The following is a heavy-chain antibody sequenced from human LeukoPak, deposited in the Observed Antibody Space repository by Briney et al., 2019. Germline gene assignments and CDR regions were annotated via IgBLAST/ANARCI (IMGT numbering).Heavy chain of an antibody. J-gene: IGHJ3*02. CDR2: ISYDGSNR. Sequence: PGTSLSLSCAASGFTFSSYGMHWVRQAPGKGLEWVAVISYDGSNRYYADSVKGRFTISRDNSKNTLFLQMNSLRAEDTAVYYCATRIAADLWAFDIWGQGTMVTVSS. CDR3: ATRIAADLWAFDI. D-gene: IGHD6-25*01. CDR1: GFTFSSYG. V-gene: IGHV3-30*03.